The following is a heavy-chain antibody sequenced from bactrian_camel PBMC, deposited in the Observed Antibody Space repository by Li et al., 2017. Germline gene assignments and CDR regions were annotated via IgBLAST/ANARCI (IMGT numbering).Heavy chain of an antibody. CDR1: GYIFSSCG. CDR3: AAAAGLFGGTCLDVRSVDY. CDR2: IGEEGTT. Sequence: EVQLVESGGGSVQAGGSLKLSCAASGYIFSSCGMAWCRQAPGKERELVSVIGEEGTTNYADSVKGRFTISQDNAKITLYLQMNSLNSEDTAMYYCAAAAGLFGGTCLDVRSVDYWGQGTQVTVS. V-gene: IGHV3S67*01. J-gene: IGHJ4*01. D-gene: IGHD7*01.